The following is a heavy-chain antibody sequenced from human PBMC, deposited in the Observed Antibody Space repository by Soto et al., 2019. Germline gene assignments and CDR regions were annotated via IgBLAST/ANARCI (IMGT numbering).Heavy chain of an antibody. CDR2: SDAGNGNT. CDR3: ASAVAVAGLHY. Sequence: QVQLVQSGAEVKKPGASVKVSCKASGYTFTSYAMHWVRQAPGQRLEWMGWSDAGNGNTKYSQEFQGRVTITRDTSESTAYKELSSLRSEDMAVYCCASAVAVAGLHYWGQGTLVTVS. CDR1: GYTFTSYA. D-gene: IGHD6-19*01. J-gene: IGHJ4*02. V-gene: IGHV1-3*02.